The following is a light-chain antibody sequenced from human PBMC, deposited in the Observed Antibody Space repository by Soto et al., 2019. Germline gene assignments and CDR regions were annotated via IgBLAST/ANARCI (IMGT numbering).Light chain of an antibody. V-gene: IGKV4-1*01. CDR3: QQYYILPRT. CDR2: WAS. Sequence: DIVMTQSPDSLAVSLGERATINCKSSQSIFYSSNNKDYLAWYQHKPGQPPKLLIYWASTRESGVPDRFSGSGSGTDFTLTISSLQAEDVAVYYCQQYYILPRTFGQGTKVEIK. CDR1: QSIFYSSNNKDY. J-gene: IGKJ1*01.